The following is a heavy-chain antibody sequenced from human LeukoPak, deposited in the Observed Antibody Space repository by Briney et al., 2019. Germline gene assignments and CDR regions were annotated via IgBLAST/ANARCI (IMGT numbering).Heavy chain of an antibody. CDR3: AKGAVLLWFGESWNDY. D-gene: IGHD3-10*01. CDR1: GFTFSSYA. Sequence: EGSLRLSCAASGFTFSSYAMSWVRQAPGKGLEWVSAISGSGGSTYYADSVKGRFTISRDNSKNTLYLQMNSLRAEDTAVYYCAKGAVLLWFGESWNDYWGQGTLVTASS. V-gene: IGHV3-23*01. CDR2: ISGSGGST. J-gene: IGHJ4*02.